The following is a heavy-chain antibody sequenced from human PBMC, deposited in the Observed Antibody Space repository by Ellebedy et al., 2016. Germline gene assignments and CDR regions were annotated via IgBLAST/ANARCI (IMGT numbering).Heavy chain of an antibody. CDR2: IIPKFGTP. V-gene: IGHV1-69*06. J-gene: IGHJ6*02. D-gene: IGHD2-15*01. CDR3: ARLYCSSSSCQTPNSYGLDV. Sequence: SVKVSXXASGGTFSTYAVSWVRQAPGQGLEWMGGIIPKFGTPNYAQKFQGRVTITADISTSTAYMELSSLRSEDTAVYYCARLYCSSSSCQTPNSYGLDVWGQGTTVTVSS. CDR1: GGTFSTYA.